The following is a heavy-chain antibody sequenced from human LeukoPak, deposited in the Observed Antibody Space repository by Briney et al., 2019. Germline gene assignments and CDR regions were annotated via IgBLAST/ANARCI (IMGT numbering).Heavy chain of an antibody. Sequence: GGSLRLSCAASGFTFSGSAMHWVRQASGKGLEWVGRIRSKTDSYATAYDASVKGRFTISRDDSKNTAYLQMNSLKIEDTAVYYCTSWTQKGFDIWGQGTMVTVSS. J-gene: IGHJ3*02. D-gene: IGHD3/OR15-3a*01. CDR2: IRSKTDSYAT. CDR3: TSWTQKGFDI. V-gene: IGHV3-73*01. CDR1: GFTFSGSA.